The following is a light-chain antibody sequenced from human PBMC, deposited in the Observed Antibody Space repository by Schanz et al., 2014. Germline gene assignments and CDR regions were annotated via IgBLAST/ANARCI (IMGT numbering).Light chain of an antibody. CDR1: QSISGW. Sequence: DIQMTQSPSTLSASVGDRVTLTCRASQSISGWLAWFQQKPGKALKLLVYDASTLESGVPPRFSGSGSGTDFTLTISSLQPDDFATYYCQQYSGFWTFGQGTKVEIK. J-gene: IGKJ1*01. V-gene: IGKV1-5*01. CDR2: DAS. CDR3: QQYSGFWT.